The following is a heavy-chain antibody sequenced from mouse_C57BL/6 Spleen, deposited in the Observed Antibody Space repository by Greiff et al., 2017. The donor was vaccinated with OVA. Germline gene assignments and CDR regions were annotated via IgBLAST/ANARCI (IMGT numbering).Heavy chain of an antibody. V-gene: IGHV5-16*01. Sequence: EVKLMESEGGLVQPGSSMKLSCTASGFTFSDYYMAWVRQVPEKGLEWVANINYDGSSTYYLDSLKSRFIISRDNAKNILYLQMSSLKSEDTATYYCARDGGGSYAMDYWGQGTSVTVSS. J-gene: IGHJ4*01. CDR1: GFTFSDYY. CDR2: INYDGSST. CDR3: ARDGGGSYAMDY.